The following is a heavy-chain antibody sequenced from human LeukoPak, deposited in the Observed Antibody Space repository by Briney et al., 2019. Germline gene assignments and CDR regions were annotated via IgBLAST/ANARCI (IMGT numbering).Heavy chain of an antibody. CDR1: GFTFSSYE. Sequence: GGSLRLSCAASGFTFSSYEMNWVRQAPGKGLEWVSSISSSSSYIYYADSVKGRFTISRDNAKNSLYLQMNSLRAEDTAVYYCAGQSIMITFGGVIEGPIWVYWGQGTLVTVSS. D-gene: IGHD3-16*02. CDR3: AGQSIMITFGGVIEGPIWVY. J-gene: IGHJ4*02. V-gene: IGHV3-21*01. CDR2: ISSSSSYI.